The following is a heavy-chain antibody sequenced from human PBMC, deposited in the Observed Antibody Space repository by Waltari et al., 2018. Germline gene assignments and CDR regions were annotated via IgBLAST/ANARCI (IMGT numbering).Heavy chain of an antibody. D-gene: IGHD3-22*01. Sequence: QVQLQQWGAGLLKPSETLSLTCAVYGGSFSGYYCSWIRQPPGKGLEWIGEINHSGSTNYNPSLKSRVTISVDTSKNQFSLKLSSVTAADTAVYYCARGTYYYDSSGYPWHRKYYFDYWGQGTLVTVSS. V-gene: IGHV4-34*01. J-gene: IGHJ4*02. CDR1: GGSFSGYY. CDR3: ARGTYYYDSSGYPWHRKYYFDY. CDR2: INHSGST.